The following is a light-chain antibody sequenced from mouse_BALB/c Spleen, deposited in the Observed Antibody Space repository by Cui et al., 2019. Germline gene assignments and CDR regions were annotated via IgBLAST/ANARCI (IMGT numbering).Light chain of an antibody. Sequence: QIVLTQSPAPMSASPGEKVTMTCSASSSVSYMYWYQQKPRSSPKPWIYLTSYLASGVPARFSGSGSGTSYSLTISSMEAEDAATYYCQQWSSNPPTFGAGTKLELK. CDR2: LTS. J-gene: IGKJ5*01. CDR1: SSVSY. V-gene: IGKV4-68*01. CDR3: QQWSSNPPT.